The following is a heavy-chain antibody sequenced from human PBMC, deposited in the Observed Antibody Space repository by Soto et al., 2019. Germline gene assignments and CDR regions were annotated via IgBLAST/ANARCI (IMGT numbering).Heavy chain of an antibody. CDR3: ATDLLAYCGGDRCTGQAY. Sequence: ASVNLACKVSGYTLTELSIHRVRQAPGKELEWMGGFDPEDGETIYAQKFQGSVTMTEDTTTDTAYMELSSLRSEDTVVYYCATDLLAYCGGDRCTGQAYWGQRSLV. CDR1: GYTLTELS. J-gene: IGHJ1*01. D-gene: IGHD2-21*02. V-gene: IGHV1-24*01. CDR2: FDPEDGET.